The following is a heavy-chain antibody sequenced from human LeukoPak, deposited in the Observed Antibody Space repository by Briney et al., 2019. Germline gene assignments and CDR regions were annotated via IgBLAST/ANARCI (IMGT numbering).Heavy chain of an antibody. CDR3: ARGGYYGSGNDFRFDP. J-gene: IGHJ5*02. CDR1: GGSISSYY. V-gene: IGHV4-59*01. CDR2: IYYSGST. D-gene: IGHD3-10*01. Sequence: SETLSLTCTVSGGSISSYYWSWIRQPPGKGLEWIGYIYYSGSTNYKPSLKSRVTISVDTSKNQYSLKLSSVTAADTAVYYCARGGYYGSGNDFRFDPWGQGTLVTVSS.